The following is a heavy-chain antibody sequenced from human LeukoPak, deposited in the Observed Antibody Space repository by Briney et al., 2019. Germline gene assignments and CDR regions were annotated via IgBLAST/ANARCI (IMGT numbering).Heavy chain of an antibody. CDR3: ARGAGFAEALPEY. D-gene: IGHD6-19*01. Sequence: GASVKVSCKASGYTFTSYAIQWVRQAPGQRLEWMGWINACHGNTKYSQKFQGRVTFTRDTSASTAYMELSSLRSEDTAVYYCARGAGFAEALPEYWGQGTLLTVSS. J-gene: IGHJ4*02. V-gene: IGHV1-3*01. CDR2: INACHGNT. CDR1: GYTFTSYA.